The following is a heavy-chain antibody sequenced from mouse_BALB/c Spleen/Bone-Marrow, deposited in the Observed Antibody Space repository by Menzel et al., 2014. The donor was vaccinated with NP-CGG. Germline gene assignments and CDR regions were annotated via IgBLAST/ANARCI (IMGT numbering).Heavy chain of an antibody. Sequence: EVMLVESGGGLVQPGGSLKLSCAASGFDFSGYWMSWVRQAPGKGPEWIGEINPDSSTINYTPSLKGKFIISRDNAKKTLYLQMSKVRSEDTALYYCARQGYYGRSDYWGQGTTLTVSS. J-gene: IGHJ2*01. D-gene: IGHD1-1*01. V-gene: IGHV4-1*02. CDR2: INPDSSTI. CDR1: GFDFSGYW. CDR3: ARQGYYGRSDY.